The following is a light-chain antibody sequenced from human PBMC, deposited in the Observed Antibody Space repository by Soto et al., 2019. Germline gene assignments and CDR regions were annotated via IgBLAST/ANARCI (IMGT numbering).Light chain of an antibody. CDR3: MQALQTTIT. J-gene: IGKJ5*01. V-gene: IGKV2-28*01. CDR2: LGS. CDR1: QSLLHSNGYIY. Sequence: DIVMTQSPLSLPVTPGEPASISCRSSQSLLHSNGYIYLDWYLQKPGQSPQLLIYLGSNRASGVPDRFSGSGSGTDFTRKISRVEAEDVGVYYCMQALQTTITFGQGTRLEIK.